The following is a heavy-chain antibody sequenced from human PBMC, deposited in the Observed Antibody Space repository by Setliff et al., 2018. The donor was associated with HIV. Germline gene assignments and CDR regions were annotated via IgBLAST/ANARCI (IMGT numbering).Heavy chain of an antibody. Sequence: ASVKVSCKASGYTFTSYGISWVRQAPGQGLEWMGWISAYNGNTNYAQKFQGRVTITADKSTGTAYMELSSLRSEDTAMYYCARDPRDCGNGVCYYLDSWGQGTLVTVSS. J-gene: IGHJ4*02. CDR1: GYTFTSYG. V-gene: IGHV1-18*01. CDR3: ARDPRDCGNGVCYYLDS. CDR2: ISAYNGNT. D-gene: IGHD2-8*01.